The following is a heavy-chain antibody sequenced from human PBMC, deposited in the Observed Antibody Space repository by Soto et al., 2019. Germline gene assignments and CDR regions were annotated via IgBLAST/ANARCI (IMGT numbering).Heavy chain of an antibody. J-gene: IGHJ4*02. CDR1: GFTFSSYS. D-gene: IGHD6-13*01. CDR3: ARAGSSWYVSSY. CDR2: ISSSSSYI. V-gene: IGHV3-21*01. Sequence: EVQLVESGGGLVKPGGSLRLSCAASGFTFSSYSMNWVRQAPGKGLEWVSSISSSSSYIYYADSVKGRFTITRDNAKNSLYLQVNSLRAEDTAVYYCARAGSSWYVSSYWGQGTLVTVSS.